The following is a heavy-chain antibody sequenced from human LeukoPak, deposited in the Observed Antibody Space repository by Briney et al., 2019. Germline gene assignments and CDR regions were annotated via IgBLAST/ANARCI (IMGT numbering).Heavy chain of an antibody. J-gene: IGHJ4*02. CDR3: ARLGSYHDF. CDR2: SHTSGAS. Sequence: SETLSLTCTVSGGSISNYYWNWVRQTPDKGLEWMGHSHTSGASRYYPSLESRLTLSIDTSRNHLSLKLTSLTAADMAVYFCARLGSYHDFWGQGALVTVSS. CDR1: GGSISNYY. V-gene: IGHV4-4*09. D-gene: IGHD1-26*01.